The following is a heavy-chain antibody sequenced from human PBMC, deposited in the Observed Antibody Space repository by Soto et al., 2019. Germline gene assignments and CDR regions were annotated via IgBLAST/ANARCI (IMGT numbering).Heavy chain of an antibody. CDR2: IYTSGST. Sequence: QVQLQESGPGLVKPSETLSLTCTVSGGSISSCYWCWIRQPAGKGLEWIGRIYTSGSTTYNPSRKSRATVSVDTSKNQYSLKLSSVNAAETAWSNGAGVMEQLSLDYWGQGTLVTVSS. D-gene: IGHD6-6*01. J-gene: IGHJ4*02. CDR3: AGVMEQLSLDY. CDR1: GGSISSCY. V-gene: IGHV4-4*07.